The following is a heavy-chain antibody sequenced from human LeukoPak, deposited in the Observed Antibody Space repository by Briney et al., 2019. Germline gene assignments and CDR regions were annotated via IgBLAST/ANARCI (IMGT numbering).Heavy chain of an antibody. Sequence: PGGSLRLSCAASGFTFSSMNWVRQAPGKGLEWVSYISSSSSTIYYADSVKGRFTISRDNSKNTLFLQLNSLRAEDTAIYYCAKDRHCSSISCYRGYFDYWGQGTLVTVSS. CDR1: GFTFSS. J-gene: IGHJ4*02. V-gene: IGHV3-48*01. CDR2: ISSSSSTI. CDR3: AKDRHCSSISCYRGYFDY. D-gene: IGHD2-2*01.